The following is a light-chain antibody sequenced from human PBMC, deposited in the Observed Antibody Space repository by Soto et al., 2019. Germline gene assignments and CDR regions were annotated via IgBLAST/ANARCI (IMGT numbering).Light chain of an antibody. Sequence: QSALTQPASVSGSPGQSITISCTGTSSDVGGYNYVSWYQQHPGKAPKLLIYEVNKRPSGVPGRFSGSKSDNTASLTVSGLQGDDEADYYCSSYAGRNNFVVFGGGTKLTVL. CDR2: EVN. CDR1: SSDVGGYNY. CDR3: SSYAGRNNFVV. J-gene: IGLJ2*01. V-gene: IGLV2-8*01.